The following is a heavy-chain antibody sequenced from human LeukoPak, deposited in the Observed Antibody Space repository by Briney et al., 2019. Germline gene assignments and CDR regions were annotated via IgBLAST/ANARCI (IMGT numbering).Heavy chain of an antibody. CDR3: ARGRGIGYFDY. CDR1: GGSISNKY. CDR2: IYYSGST. D-gene: IGHD3-16*01. J-gene: IGHJ4*02. Sequence: SETLSLTCTVSGGSISNKYWSWIRQPPGKGLEWIGSIYYSGSTYYNPSLKSRVTISVDTSKNQFSLKLSSVTAADTAVYYCARGRGIGYFDYWGQGTLVTVSS. V-gene: IGHV4-59*12.